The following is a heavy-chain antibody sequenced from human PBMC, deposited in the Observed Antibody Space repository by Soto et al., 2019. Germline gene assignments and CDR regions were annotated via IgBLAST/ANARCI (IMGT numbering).Heavy chain of an antibody. CDR2: ISGNNVYV. J-gene: IGHJ3*01. Sequence: EAQLVESGGGLVKPGGALRLSCAASGFNLSIYTMNWVRQAPGKGLECVSSISGNNVYVYYADSVKGRFTISRDNAKNSLTLQMNSLRAEDTAVYYCTRDRCSGGSCYRTYAFDLWGQGTLATVSS. D-gene: IGHD2-15*01. V-gene: IGHV3-21*01. CDR1: GFNLSIYT. CDR3: TRDRCSGGSCYRTYAFDL.